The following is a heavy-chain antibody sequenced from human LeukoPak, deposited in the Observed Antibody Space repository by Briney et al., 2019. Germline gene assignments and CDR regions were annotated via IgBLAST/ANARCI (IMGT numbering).Heavy chain of an antibody. CDR3: ARGPGPIAGAKNPFDI. CDR2: ISYDGSNK. D-gene: IGHD1-26*01. CDR1: GFTFSANA. J-gene: IGHJ3*02. V-gene: IGHV3-30*16. Sequence: GGSLRLSCAASGFTFSANAMHWVRQPPAKGRAWVEVISYDGSNKYYADSVKGRFTISGDKSKDTLYLQMKSLRPEDTAVYYCARGPGPIAGAKNPFDIWGQGTMVTVSS.